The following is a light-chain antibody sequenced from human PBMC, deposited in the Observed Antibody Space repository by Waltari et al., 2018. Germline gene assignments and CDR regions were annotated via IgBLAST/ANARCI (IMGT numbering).Light chain of an antibody. V-gene: IGKV1-39*01. CDR1: QSISHY. Sequence: DIQMTQSPSSLSASVGDRVTITCRASQSISHYLNWYQQKPLKAPKLLMFAASGLQSGVPSRFSGSGSGTDFTLTINNLQPEDFATYYGQQSYSSPWTFGQGTRVEIK. CDR2: AAS. J-gene: IGKJ1*01. CDR3: QQSYSSPWT.